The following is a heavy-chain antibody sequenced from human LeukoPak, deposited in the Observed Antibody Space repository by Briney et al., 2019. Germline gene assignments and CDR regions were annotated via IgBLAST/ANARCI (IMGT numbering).Heavy chain of an antibody. V-gene: IGHV1-2*02. CDR1: GYTFTGYY. CDR3: ARSLPGGYSSSYAVDY. Sequence: ASLKVSSKASGYTFTGYYMHWVRQAPGQGLGWMGWINPNSGGTNYAQKFQGRVTMTRDTSISTAYMELSRLRSDDTAVYYCARSLPGGYSSSYAVDYWGQGTLVTVSS. J-gene: IGHJ4*02. CDR2: INPNSGGT. D-gene: IGHD6-13*01.